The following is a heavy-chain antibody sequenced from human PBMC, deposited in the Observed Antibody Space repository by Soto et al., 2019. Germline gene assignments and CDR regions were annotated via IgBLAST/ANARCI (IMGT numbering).Heavy chain of an antibody. CDR3: ARRITMVRGVDYYYYGMDV. CDR1: GYSFTSYW. J-gene: IGHJ6*02. Sequence: GESLKISCKGSGYSFTSYWIGWVRQMPGKGLEWMGIIYPGDSDTRYSPSFQGQVTISADKSISTAYLQWSSLKASDTAMYYCARRITMVRGVDYYYYGMDVWGQGTTVTVSS. D-gene: IGHD3-10*01. V-gene: IGHV5-51*01. CDR2: IYPGDSDT.